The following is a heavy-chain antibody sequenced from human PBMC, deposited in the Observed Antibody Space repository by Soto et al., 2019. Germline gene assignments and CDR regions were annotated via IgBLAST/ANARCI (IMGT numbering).Heavy chain of an antibody. V-gene: IGHV1-8*01. CDR1: GYTFTSYD. Sequence: VASVKVSCKASGYTFTSYDINWVRQATGQGLEWMGWMNPNSGNTGYAQKFQGRVTMTRNTSISTAYMELSSLRSEDTAVYYCARGSGLRYFDWLPPPGYYYGMDVWCQGTTVTVSS. D-gene: IGHD3-9*01. J-gene: IGHJ6*02. CDR3: ARGSGLRYFDWLPPPGYYYGMDV. CDR2: MNPNSGNT.